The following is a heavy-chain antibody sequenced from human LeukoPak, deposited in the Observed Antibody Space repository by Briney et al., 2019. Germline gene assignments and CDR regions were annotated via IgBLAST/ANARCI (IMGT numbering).Heavy chain of an antibody. D-gene: IGHD2-2*01. Sequence: GASVKVSCKASGGTFSSYAISWVRQAPGQGLEWMGGIIPIFGTANYAQKFQGRVTITADKSTSTAYMELSSLRSEDTAVYYCARDHIVCSTSCLLQYYFDYWGQGTLVTVSS. CDR3: ARDHIVCSTSCLLQYYFDY. CDR2: IIPIFGTA. V-gene: IGHV1-69*06. CDR1: GGTFSSYA. J-gene: IGHJ4*02.